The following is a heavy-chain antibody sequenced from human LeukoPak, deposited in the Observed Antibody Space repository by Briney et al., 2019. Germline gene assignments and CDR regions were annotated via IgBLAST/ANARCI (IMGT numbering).Heavy chain of an antibody. CDR2: IYYSGST. CDR1: GGSISSGGYY. Sequence: PSETPSLTCTVSGGSISSGGYYWSWIRQHPGKGLEWIGYIYYSGSTYYNPSLKSRVTISVDTSENQFSLKLSSVTAADTAVYYCATDYGDLGFDYWGQGTLVTVSS. J-gene: IGHJ4*02. V-gene: IGHV4-31*03. CDR3: ATDYGDLGFDY. D-gene: IGHD4-17*01.